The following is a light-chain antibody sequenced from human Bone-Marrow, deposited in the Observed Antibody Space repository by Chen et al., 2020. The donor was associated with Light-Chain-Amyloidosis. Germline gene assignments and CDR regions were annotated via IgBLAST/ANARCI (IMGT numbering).Light chain of an antibody. CDR1: DLPTKY. V-gene: IGLV3-25*03. CDR2: RDT. Sequence: SYALTQPPSVSVSPGQTARITCSGDDLPTKYAYWYQQKPAQAPVLVRHRDTERPSGISERFSGSSSGTTATLTISGVQAEDEADYHCQSADSSGTYEVIFGGGTKLTVL. J-gene: IGLJ2*01. CDR3: QSADSSGTYEVI.